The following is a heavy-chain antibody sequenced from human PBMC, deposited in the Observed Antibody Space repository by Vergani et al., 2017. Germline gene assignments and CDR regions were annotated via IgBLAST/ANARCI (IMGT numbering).Heavy chain of an antibody. J-gene: IGHJ6*02. Sequence: VQLVESGGGLVKPGGSLKLSCAASGFTFSSYSMNWVRQAPGKGLEWVSYISSSSSTIYYADSVKGRFTISRDNAKNSLYRQMNSLRAEDTAVYYCARSAIFGGVYYYYYGMDVWGQGTTVTVSS. CDR3: ARSAIFGGVYYYYYGMDV. D-gene: IGHD3-3*01. V-gene: IGHV3-48*04. CDR1: GFTFSSYS. CDR2: ISSSSSTI.